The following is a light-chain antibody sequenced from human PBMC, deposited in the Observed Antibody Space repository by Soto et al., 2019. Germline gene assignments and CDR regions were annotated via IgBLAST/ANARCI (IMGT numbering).Light chain of an antibody. Sequence: QSVLTQPASVSGSPGQSITISCTGTNSDVGGYDYVSWYQQHPDKAPKFMIYEVTNRPSGVSHRFSGSKSGNTASLTISGLQAEEEADYYCTSYTTTSTYVFGPGTKVTVL. J-gene: IGLJ1*01. CDR1: NSDVGGYDY. CDR2: EVT. CDR3: TSYTTTSTYV. V-gene: IGLV2-14*01.